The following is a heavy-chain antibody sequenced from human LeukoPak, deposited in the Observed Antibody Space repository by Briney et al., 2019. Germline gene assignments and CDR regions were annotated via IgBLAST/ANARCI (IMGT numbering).Heavy chain of an antibody. J-gene: IGHJ4*02. CDR3: AAVVVPDSSSWLDQGFLNY. D-gene: IGHD6-13*01. CDR2: FDPEDGET. Sequence: ASVKVSCKVSGYTLTELSMHWVRQAPGKGLEWMGGFDPEDGETIYAQKFQGRVTMTEDTSTDTAYMELSSLRSEDTAVYYCAAVVVPDSSSWLDQGFLNYWGQGTLVTVSS. CDR1: GYTLTELS. V-gene: IGHV1-24*01.